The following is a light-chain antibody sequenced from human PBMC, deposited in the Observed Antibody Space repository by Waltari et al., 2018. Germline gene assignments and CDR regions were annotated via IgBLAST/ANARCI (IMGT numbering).Light chain of an antibody. CDR1: SSDVGGHHR. Sequence: QSALTQPPSASGSPGQSVTISCTGTSSDVGGHHRVSCYQQYPGTAPKLIIYEVDKRPSGVPDRFSGSRSGNTAALTGSGLQADDESVYYCSSYRGDYNWVFGGGTKLTVL. CDR2: EVD. V-gene: IGLV2-8*01. CDR3: SSYRGDYNWV. J-gene: IGLJ2*01.